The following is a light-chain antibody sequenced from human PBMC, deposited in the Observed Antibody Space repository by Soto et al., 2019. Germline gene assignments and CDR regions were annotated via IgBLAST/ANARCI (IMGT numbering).Light chain of an antibody. CDR1: NSDVGGYNY. V-gene: IGLV2-11*01. Sequence: QSVLTQPRSVSGSPGQSVTISCTGTNSDVGGYNYVSWYQQYPGKAPKLMISGVSERPSGVPDRFSGSKSGNTASLTISGLQAEDEADYYCCSYVDTDTWVFGAGTKVTVL. J-gene: IGLJ3*02. CDR3: CSYVDTDTWV. CDR2: GVS.